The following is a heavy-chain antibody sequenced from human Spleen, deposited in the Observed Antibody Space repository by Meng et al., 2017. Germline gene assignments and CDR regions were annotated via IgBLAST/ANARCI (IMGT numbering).Heavy chain of an antibody. V-gene: IGHV3-21*01. J-gene: IGHJ4*02. CDR3: TREGASVISLDY. CDR1: GFTFSSYS. D-gene: IGHD4-23*01. Sequence: GESLKISCAASGFTFSSYSMNWVRQAPGKGLEWVSSISSSSSYIYYADSVKGRFTISRDNAKNSLYLQMNSLRAEDTAVYYCTREGASVISLDYWGQGTQVTVSS. CDR2: ISSSSSYI.